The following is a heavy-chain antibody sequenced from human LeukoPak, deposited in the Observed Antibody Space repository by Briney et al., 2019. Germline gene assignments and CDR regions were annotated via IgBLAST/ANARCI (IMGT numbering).Heavy chain of an antibody. Sequence: SETLSLTCTVSGGSITNTNYYWVWIRQPPGEGLEWIGSVYHSGVTYYTPSLKSRVSISVDTSNNQFSLKVTSVTAADTAAYYCAREWQYQFDYWGQGSLVTVSS. CDR3: AREWQYQFDY. D-gene: IGHD4-11*01. J-gene: IGHJ4*02. CDR1: GGSITNTNYY. CDR2: VYHSGVT. V-gene: IGHV4-39*07.